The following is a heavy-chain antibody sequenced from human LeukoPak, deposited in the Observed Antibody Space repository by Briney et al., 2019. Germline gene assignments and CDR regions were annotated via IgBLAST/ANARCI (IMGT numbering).Heavy chain of an antibody. CDR1: GFTFNTYT. V-gene: IGHV3-21*01. Sequence: GGSLRLSCAASGFTFNTYTMNWVRQAPGKGLEWVSSISSSSNNINYADSVKGRFTISRDNAMNSVHLQMNSQRVEDTAVYYCARGYQRPDYWGQGTLITVSS. CDR3: ARGYQRPDY. CDR2: ISSSSNNI. D-gene: IGHD2-2*01. J-gene: IGHJ4*02.